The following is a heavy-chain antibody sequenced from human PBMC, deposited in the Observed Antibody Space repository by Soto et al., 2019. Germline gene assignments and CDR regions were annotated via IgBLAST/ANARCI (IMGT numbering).Heavy chain of an antibody. V-gene: IGHV3-23*01. J-gene: IGHJ4*02. CDR3: AKGRYSYDSSGHDY. CDR1: GFAFSGHA. CDR2: ISGSGGGQ. Sequence: GGSLRLSCAASGFAFSGHAMNWVRQAPGKGLEWVSGISGSGGGQYYADSVKGRFTISRDNSKNTLDVQMNSLRDEDTAVYYCAKGRYSYDSSGHDYWGLGTLVTVSS. D-gene: IGHD3-22*01.